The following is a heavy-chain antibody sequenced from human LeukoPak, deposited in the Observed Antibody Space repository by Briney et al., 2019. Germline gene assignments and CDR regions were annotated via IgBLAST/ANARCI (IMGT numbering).Heavy chain of an antibody. CDR2: ISAYNGNT. CDR3: ARDRKGSRSTVVVVAATHGY. J-gene: IGHJ4*02. V-gene: IGHV1-18*01. Sequence: ASVKVSCKASGYTFTSYGISWVRQAPGQGLEWMGWISAYNGNTNYAQKLQGRATMTTDTSTSTAYMELRSLRSDDTAVYYCARDRKGSRSTVVVVAATHGYWGQGTLVTVSS. CDR1: GYTFTSYG. D-gene: IGHD2-15*01.